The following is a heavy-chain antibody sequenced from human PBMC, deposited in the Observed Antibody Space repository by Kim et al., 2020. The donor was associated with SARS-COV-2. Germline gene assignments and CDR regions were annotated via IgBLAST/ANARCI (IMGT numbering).Heavy chain of an antibody. Sequence: LKSRVTISVDTSKNQFSLKLSSVTAADTAVYYCARGLRVRWLQLKGWFDPWGQGTLVTVSS. J-gene: IGHJ5*02. CDR3: ARGLRVRWLQLKGWFDP. V-gene: IGHV4-34*01. D-gene: IGHD5-12*01.